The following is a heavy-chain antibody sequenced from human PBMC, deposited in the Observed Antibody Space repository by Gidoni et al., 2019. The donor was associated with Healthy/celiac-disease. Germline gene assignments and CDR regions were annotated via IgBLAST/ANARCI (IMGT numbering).Heavy chain of an antibody. CDR1: EYTFTSYD. J-gene: IGHJ5*02. V-gene: IGHV1-8*01. D-gene: IGHD5-18*01. CDR3: ARSWGYSYGYDWFDP. CDR2: MNHNSGNT. Sequence: QVPLVQSGAEVTKPGASLEVSCTASEYTFTSYDSNWVRQATGQGLVWMGWMNHNSGNTGDEQKCQGRVTMTRNTSISTAYMELSSLRSEDTAVYYCARSWGYSYGYDWFDPWGQGTLVTVSS.